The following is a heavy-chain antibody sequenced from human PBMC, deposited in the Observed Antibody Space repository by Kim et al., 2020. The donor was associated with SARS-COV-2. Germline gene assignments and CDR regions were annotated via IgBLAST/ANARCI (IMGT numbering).Heavy chain of an antibody. Sequence: GGSLRLSCAASGFTFGDYAMHWVRQAPGKGLEWVSGISWNSGSIGYADSVKGRFTISRDNAKNSLYLQMNSLRAEDTALYYCAKDIVEWSPQLLSYGSFDYWGQGTLVTVSS. D-gene: IGHD2-2*01. CDR3: AKDIVEWSPQLLSYGSFDY. V-gene: IGHV3-9*01. CDR1: GFTFGDYA. CDR2: ISWNSGSI. J-gene: IGHJ4*02.